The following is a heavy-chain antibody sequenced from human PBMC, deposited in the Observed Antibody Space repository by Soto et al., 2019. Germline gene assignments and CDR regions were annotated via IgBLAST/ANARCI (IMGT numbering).Heavy chain of an antibody. CDR1: GFISSNYA. CDR2: IGGSEPNT. J-gene: IGHJ6*02. D-gene: IGHD5-18*01. Sequence: EVQLLESGGGWVQPGGSLRLSCVASGFISSNYAMSWVRQVPGKGLEWVSGIGGSEPNTHYADSVKGRFTISRDNSQNTMFLQMNRPGAEDTAEYFCGKDRGGLVDTGTLDVWGQGTTVTVSS. V-gene: IGHV3-23*01. CDR3: GKDRGGLVDTGTLDV.